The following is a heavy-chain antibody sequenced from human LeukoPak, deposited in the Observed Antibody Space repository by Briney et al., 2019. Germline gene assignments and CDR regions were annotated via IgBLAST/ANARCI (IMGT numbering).Heavy chain of an antibody. Sequence: PGGSLRLSCAASGFTFDDYGMSWVRRAPGKGLEWVSGINWNGGSTGYADSVKGRFTISRDNAKNSLYLQMNSLGAEDTALYYCARDSSSSYYYYYYYMDVWGKGTTVTVSS. D-gene: IGHD6-6*01. CDR3: ARDSSSSYYYYYYYMDV. J-gene: IGHJ6*03. CDR2: INWNGGST. CDR1: GFTFDDYG. V-gene: IGHV3-20*04.